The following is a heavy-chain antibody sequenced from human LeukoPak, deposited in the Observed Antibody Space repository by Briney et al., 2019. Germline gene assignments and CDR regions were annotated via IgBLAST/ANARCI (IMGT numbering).Heavy chain of an antibody. V-gene: IGHV7-4-1*02. Sequence: ASVKISCKTSGYTFISYAINWVRRAPGQGLEWMGWINTNTGNPTYAQGFTGRFVFSLDTFVSTAYLQISRLETEDTAIYYCARSNNDGDYLGVGFDYWGQGALVTVSS. D-gene: IGHD4-17*01. CDR2: INTNTGNP. CDR3: ARSNNDGDYLGVGFDY. J-gene: IGHJ4*02. CDR1: GYTFISYA.